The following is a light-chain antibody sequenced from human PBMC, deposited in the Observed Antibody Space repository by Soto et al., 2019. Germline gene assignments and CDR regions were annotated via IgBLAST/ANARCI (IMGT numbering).Light chain of an antibody. CDR2: SNN. CDR1: SSNIGSNT. CDR3: SSYAASNNFYFV. J-gene: IGLJ3*02. V-gene: IGLV1-44*01. Sequence: QSVLTQPPSASGTPGQRVTISCSGSSSNIGSNTVNWYQQLPGTAPKLLIYSNNQRPSGVPDRFSGSKSGNTASLTVSGLQAEDEADYYCSSYAASNNFYFVFGGGTKLTVL.